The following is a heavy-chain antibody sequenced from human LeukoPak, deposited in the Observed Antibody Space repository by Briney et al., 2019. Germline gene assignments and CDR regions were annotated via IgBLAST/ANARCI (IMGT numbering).Heavy chain of an antibody. Sequence: GGSLRLSCAASGFTFSDYYMSWIRQAPGKGLEWVSHISSSGSTIYYADPVKGRFTISRDNAKNSLYLQMNSLRAEDTAVYFCAKSTRAVMAMMDVWGKGTTVTVSS. D-gene: IGHD3-16*01. CDR2: ISSSGSTI. V-gene: IGHV3-11*04. J-gene: IGHJ6*04. CDR1: GFTFSDYY. CDR3: AKSTRAVMAMMDV.